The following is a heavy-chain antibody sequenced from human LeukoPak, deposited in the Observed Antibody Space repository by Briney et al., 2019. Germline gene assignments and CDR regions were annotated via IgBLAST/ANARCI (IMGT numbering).Heavy chain of an antibody. Sequence: SETLSLTCTVSNGSITSGGYYWSWLRQHPGKGLEWIGHIYRTGSTYYNSSLKSRLTMSVDTSKNEFSLRLNSVTVADTAVYYCARGGVVTTTPRFDPWGQGTLVTVSS. CDR1: NGSITSGGYY. V-gene: IGHV4-31*03. CDR3: ARGGVVTTTPRFDP. CDR2: IYRTGST. D-gene: IGHD4-11*01. J-gene: IGHJ5*02.